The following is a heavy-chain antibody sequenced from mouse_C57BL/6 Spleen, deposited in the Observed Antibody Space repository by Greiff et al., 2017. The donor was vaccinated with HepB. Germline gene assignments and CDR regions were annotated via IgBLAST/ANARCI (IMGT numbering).Heavy chain of an antibody. Sequence: QVQLQQPGAELVKPGASVKLSCKASGFNFPSYWLQWVQQRPGQGIEWIGEIDPSDSYTNYNQKFKGKATLTVDTSSSTAYMQLSSLTSEDSAVYYCERGGNCFDGWGKDPTLTVAT. CDR2: IDPSDSYT. J-gene: IGHJ2*01. CDR1: GFNFPSYW. D-gene: IGHD1-1*02. CDR3: ERGGNCFDG. V-gene: IGHV1-50*01.